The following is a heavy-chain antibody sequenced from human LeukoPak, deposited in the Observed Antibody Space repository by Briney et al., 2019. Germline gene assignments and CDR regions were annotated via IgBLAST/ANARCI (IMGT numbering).Heavy chain of an antibody. V-gene: IGHV4-34*01. J-gene: IGHJ5*02. Sequence: SETLSLTCAVYGGSFSGYYWSWIRQPPGKGLEWIGEINHSGSTNYNPSLKSRVTISVDTSKNQFSLKLSSVTAADTAVYYCATVTVTTGENWFDPWGQGTLVTVSS. D-gene: IGHD4-17*01. CDR3: ATVTVTTGENWFDP. CDR2: INHSGST. CDR1: GGSFSGYY.